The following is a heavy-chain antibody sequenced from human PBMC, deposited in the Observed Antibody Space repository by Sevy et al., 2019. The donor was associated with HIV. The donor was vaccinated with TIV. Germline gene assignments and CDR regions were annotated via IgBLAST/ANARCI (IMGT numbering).Heavy chain of an antibody. CDR3: VREGLGGFSYSLDC. Sequence: GGSLRLSCAASGFTFSSYWMSLVRQAPGKGLEWVATMKQDGSEKYYVDSVKGRFTISRDNAKHSLYLQMNSLRAEDTAVYYCVREGLGGFSYSLDCWGQGTLVTVSS. CDR2: MKQDGSEK. CDR1: GFTFSSYW. V-gene: IGHV3-7*01. J-gene: IGHJ4*02. D-gene: IGHD5-18*01.